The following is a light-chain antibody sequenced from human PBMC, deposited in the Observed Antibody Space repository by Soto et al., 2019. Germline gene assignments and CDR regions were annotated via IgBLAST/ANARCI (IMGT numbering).Light chain of an antibody. CDR1: SSNIGAGYD. J-gene: IGLJ2*01. Sequence: QSVLTQPPSVSGAPGQRVTISCTGSSSNIGAGYDVHWYRQLPGTAPKLLINGNNNRPSGVPDRFSGSKSGTSASLAITGLQAEAEAEYFCQSYDSSLSGSMVFGGGTKLTVL. CDR2: GNN. CDR3: QSYDSSLSGSMV. V-gene: IGLV1-40*01.